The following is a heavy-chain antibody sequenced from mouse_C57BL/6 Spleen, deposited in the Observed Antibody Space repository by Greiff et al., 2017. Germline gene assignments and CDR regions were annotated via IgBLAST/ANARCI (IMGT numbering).Heavy chain of an antibody. CDR2: INYDGSST. CDR3: ARGGGYSNYFDY. V-gene: IGHV5-16*01. D-gene: IGHD2-5*01. CDR1: GFTFSDYY. J-gene: IGHJ2*01. Sequence: EVQLQESEGGLVQPGSSMKLSCTASGFTFSDYYMAWVRQVPEKGLEWVANINYDGSSTYYLDSLKSRFIISRDNAKNILYLQMSSLKSEDTATYYCARGGGYSNYFDYWGQGTTLTVSS.